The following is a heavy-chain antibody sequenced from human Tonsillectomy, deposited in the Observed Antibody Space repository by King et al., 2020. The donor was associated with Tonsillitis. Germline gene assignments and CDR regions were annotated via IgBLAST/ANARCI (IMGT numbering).Heavy chain of an antibody. CDR2: ISSNGGST. D-gene: IGHD3-10*01. J-gene: IGHJ6*02. CDR3: VKVGGRITMVRGVISTKLDGMDV. CDR1: GFTFSSYA. Sequence: VQLVESGGGLVQPGGSLRLSCSASGFTFSSYAMHWVRQAPGKGLEYVSAISSNGGSTYYADSVKGRFTISRDNSKNMLYLQMSSLRAEDTAVYYCVKVGGRITMVRGVISTKLDGMDVWGQGTTVTVSS. V-gene: IGHV3-64D*06.